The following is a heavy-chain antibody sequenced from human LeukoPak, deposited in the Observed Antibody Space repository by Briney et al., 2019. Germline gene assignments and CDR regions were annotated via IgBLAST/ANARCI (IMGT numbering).Heavy chain of an antibody. V-gene: IGHV3-23*01. CDR3: AKDLSLATIAYDY. J-gene: IGHJ4*02. D-gene: IGHD5-12*01. CDR1: GFTFSSYA. Sequence: GGSLRLSCAASGFTFSSYAMSWVRQAPGKGLEWVSAISVSGGSTYYADSVKGRFTISRDNSKNTLYLQMNSLRAEDTAVYYCAKDLSLATIAYDYWGQGTLVTVSS. CDR2: ISVSGGST.